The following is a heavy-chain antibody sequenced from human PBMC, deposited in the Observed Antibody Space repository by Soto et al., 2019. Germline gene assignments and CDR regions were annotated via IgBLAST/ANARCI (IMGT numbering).Heavy chain of an antibody. V-gene: IGHV5-51*01. CDR3: ARLSRATVATPAAFDY. J-gene: IGHJ4*02. Sequence: GESLKISCKGSGYSFNRYYIAWVRQMPGKGLEWMGIVHPGDSDTRYSPSFQGQVTMSADRSISTAYLQWSSLKASDTAIYYCARLSRATVATPAAFDYWGQGTLVTVSS. D-gene: IGHD4-17*01. CDR2: VHPGDSDT. CDR1: GYSFNRYY.